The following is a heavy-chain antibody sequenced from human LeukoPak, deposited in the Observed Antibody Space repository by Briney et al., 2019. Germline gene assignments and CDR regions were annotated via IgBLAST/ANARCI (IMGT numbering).Heavy chain of an antibody. CDR3: ARDHFDSSGYYYLLGYFEH. V-gene: IGHV1-46*01. J-gene: IGHJ1*01. D-gene: IGHD3-22*01. CDR2: IKPSGGGT. CDR1: GYTFTNYY. Sequence: ASVKVSCKASGYTFTNYYVHWVRQAPGQGLEWMGIIKPSGGGTSYALKFQGRVTMTRGTSTSTAYMELSSLRSEDTAVHYCARDHFDSSGYYYLLGYFEHWGQGTLVTVSS.